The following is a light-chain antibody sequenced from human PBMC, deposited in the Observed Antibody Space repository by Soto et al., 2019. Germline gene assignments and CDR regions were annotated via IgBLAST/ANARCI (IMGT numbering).Light chain of an antibody. CDR1: QSVSSR. Sequence: EIVLTQSPGTLSLSPGERATLSCRASQSVSSRLAWYQQKPCQAPRLLIYGASSRATGIPDRFSGSGSGTDFTLTISRLEPEDFAVYYCQQYGGSPRTFGQGTKVDIK. CDR3: QQYGGSPRT. J-gene: IGKJ1*01. V-gene: IGKV3-20*01. CDR2: GAS.